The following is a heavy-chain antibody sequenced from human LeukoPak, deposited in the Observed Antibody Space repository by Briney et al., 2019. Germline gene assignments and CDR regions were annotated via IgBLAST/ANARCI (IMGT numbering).Heavy chain of an antibody. CDR3: AKSLAAGYHSLGEFDY. D-gene: IGHD6-13*01. CDR1: GFTFSTYG. J-gene: IGHJ4*02. V-gene: IGHV3-33*06. CDR2: IWYDGSNK. Sequence: GRSLRLSCEASGFTFSTYGMHWVRQAPGKGLEWVAVIWYDGSNKNYADSVKGRFTISRDNSKNTLYLQMNSLRAEDTAVYYCAKSLAAGYHSLGEFDYWGQGTLVTVSS.